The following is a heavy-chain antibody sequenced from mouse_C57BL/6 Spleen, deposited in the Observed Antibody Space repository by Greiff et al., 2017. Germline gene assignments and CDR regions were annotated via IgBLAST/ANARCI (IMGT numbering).Heavy chain of an antibody. CDR2: ISSGSSTI. D-gene: IGHD1-1*01. V-gene: IGHV5-17*01. Sequence: EVKLEESGGGLVKPGGSLKLSCAASGFTFSDYGMHWVRQAPEKGLEWVAYISSGSSTIYYADKVKGRFTISRDNAKNTLFLQMTSLRSEDTAMYYCASRYYGSSHYFDYWGQGTTLTVSS. J-gene: IGHJ2*01. CDR1: GFTFSDYG. CDR3: ASRYYGSSHYFDY.